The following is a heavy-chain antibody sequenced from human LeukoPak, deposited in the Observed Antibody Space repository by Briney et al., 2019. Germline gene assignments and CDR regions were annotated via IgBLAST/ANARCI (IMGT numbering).Heavy chain of an antibody. CDR3: ARESVSGLLWCGEHTTDNWFDP. CDR1: GFTFSSYG. V-gene: IGHV3-33*01. D-gene: IGHD3-10*01. J-gene: IGHJ5*02. Sequence: GGSLRLSCAASGFTFSSYGMHWVRQAPGKGLEWVAVIWYDGSNKYYADSVKGRFTISRDNSKNTLYLQMNSLRAEDTAVYYCARESVSGLLWCGEHTTDNWFDPWGQGTLVTVSS. CDR2: IWYDGSNK.